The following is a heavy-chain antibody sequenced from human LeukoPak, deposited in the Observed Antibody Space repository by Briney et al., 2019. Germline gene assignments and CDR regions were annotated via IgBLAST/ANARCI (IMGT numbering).Heavy chain of an antibody. J-gene: IGHJ6*03. CDR1: GYTFTSYD. CDR3: ARVCRFEGATRSSYYYMDV. Sequence: ASVKVSCKASGYTFTSYDINWVRQATGQGLEWMGWMNPKSGNTGYAQKFQGRVTMTRNTSISTAYMELSSLRSEDTAVYYGARVCRFEGATRSSYYYMDVWGKGTTVTVSS. D-gene: IGHD1-26*01. CDR2: MNPKSGNT. V-gene: IGHV1-8*01.